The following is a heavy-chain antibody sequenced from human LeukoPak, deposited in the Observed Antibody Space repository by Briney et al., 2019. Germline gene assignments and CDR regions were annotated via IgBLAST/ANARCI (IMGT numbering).Heavy chain of an antibody. CDR1: GGSFCGYF. D-gene: IGHD6-19*01. CDR3: AGYSSGWLFDY. Sequence: SETLALTCAVYGGSFCGYFWSWIRQPPGKGLEWIGEINHSGSTNYNPSLKSRVTISVDTSKNQFSLKLSSVTAADTAVYYCAGYSSGWLFDYWGQGTLVTVSS. J-gene: IGHJ4*02. V-gene: IGHV4-34*01. CDR2: INHSGST.